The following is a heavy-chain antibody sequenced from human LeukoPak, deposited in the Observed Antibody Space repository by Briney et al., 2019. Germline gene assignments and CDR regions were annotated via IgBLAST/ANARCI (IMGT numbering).Heavy chain of an antibody. D-gene: IGHD2-2*03. J-gene: IGHJ6*02. V-gene: IGHV3-23*01. CDR2: ISGSGGST. Sequence: GGSLRLSCAVSGFTFSNSWMNWVRQAPGKGLEWVSGISGSGGSTYYADSVKGRFTISRDNPKNTLYQQMNSLRAEDTAEYYCVKGLDYYYGMDVWGQGTTVTVSS. CDR3: VKGLDYYYGMDV. CDR1: GFTFSNSW.